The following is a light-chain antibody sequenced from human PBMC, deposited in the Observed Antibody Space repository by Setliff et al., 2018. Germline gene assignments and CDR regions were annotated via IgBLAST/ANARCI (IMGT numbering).Light chain of an antibody. Sequence: DIQMTQSPSSVSASVGDTVTITCRASQAIGTWLAWYQHKPGKAPNLLIYGASRWQTGVPSRFSGSGSGTDFTLTITSLQPEDFSTYFCHQINTFPPTFGGGTKVDIK. V-gene: IGKV1-12*01. CDR2: GAS. CDR3: HQINTFPPT. CDR1: QAIGTW. J-gene: IGKJ4*01.